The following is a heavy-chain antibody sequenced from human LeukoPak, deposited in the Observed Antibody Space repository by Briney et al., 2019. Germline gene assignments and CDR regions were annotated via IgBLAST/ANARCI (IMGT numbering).Heavy chain of an antibody. V-gene: IGHV1-69*13. CDR3: AREYGGYAHGFDY. Sequence: SVKVSCRASGGTFSSYAISWVRQAPGQGLEWMGGIIPIFGTANYAQKFQGRVTITADESTSTAYMELSSLRSEDTAVYYCAREYGGYAHGFDYWGQGTLVTVSS. J-gene: IGHJ4*02. CDR2: IIPIFGTA. CDR1: GGTFSSYA. D-gene: IGHD5-12*01.